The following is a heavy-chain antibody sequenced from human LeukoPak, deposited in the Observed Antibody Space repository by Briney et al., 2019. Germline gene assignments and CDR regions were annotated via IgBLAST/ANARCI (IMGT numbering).Heavy chain of an antibody. CDR3: ARLLMVYERYFDY. CDR2: IYHSGST. CDR1: GYSISSGYY. Sequence: PSETLSLTCAVSGYSISSGYYWGWIRQPPGKGLEWIGSIYHSGSTYYNPSLKGRVTISVDTSKNQFSLKLSSVTAADTAVYYCARLLMVYERYFDYWGQGTLVTVSS. V-gene: IGHV4-38-2*01. D-gene: IGHD2-8*01. J-gene: IGHJ4*02.